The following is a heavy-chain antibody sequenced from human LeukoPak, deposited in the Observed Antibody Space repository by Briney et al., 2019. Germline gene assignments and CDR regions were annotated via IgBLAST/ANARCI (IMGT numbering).Heavy chain of an antibody. J-gene: IGHJ4*02. CDR2: INPNSGGT. Sequence: ASVKVSCKASGYTFTGYYMHWVRQAPGQGLEWMGWINPNSGGTNYAQKFQGRVTMTRDTSISTAYMELSRVRSDDTAVYYCARDQGYCSSTSCYSYWGQGTLVTVSS. CDR3: ARDQGYCSSTSCYSY. V-gene: IGHV1-2*02. CDR1: GYTFTGYY. D-gene: IGHD2-2*01.